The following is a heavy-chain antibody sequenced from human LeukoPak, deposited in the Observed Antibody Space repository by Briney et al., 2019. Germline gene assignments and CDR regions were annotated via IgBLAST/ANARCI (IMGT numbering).Heavy chain of an antibody. D-gene: IGHD2-2*01. CDR3: ARHRPIVVVPAASFDP. J-gene: IGHJ5*02. V-gene: IGHV4-38-2*01. CDR2: IYHSGST. Sequence: PSETLSLTCAVPGYSISSGYYWGWIRQPPGKGPEWNGSIYHSGSTYYNPSLKSRVTISVDTSKNQFSLKLSSVTAADTAVYYCARHRPIVVVPAASFDPWGQGTLVTVSS. CDR1: GYSISSGYY.